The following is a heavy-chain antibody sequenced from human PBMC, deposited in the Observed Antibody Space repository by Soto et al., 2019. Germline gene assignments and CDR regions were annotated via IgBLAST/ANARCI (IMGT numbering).Heavy chain of an antibody. CDR3: ARDPYSDLWSGYSPYYGMDV. V-gene: IGHV3-53*01. D-gene: IGHD3-3*01. CDR1: GFTVSSNY. CDR2: IYSGGST. Sequence: QPGGSLRLSCAASGFTVSSNYMSWVRQAPGKGLEWVSVIYSGGSTYYADSVKGRFTISRDNSKNTLCLQMNSLRAEDTAVYYCARDPYSDLWSGYSPYYGMDVWGQGTTVTVSS. J-gene: IGHJ6*02.